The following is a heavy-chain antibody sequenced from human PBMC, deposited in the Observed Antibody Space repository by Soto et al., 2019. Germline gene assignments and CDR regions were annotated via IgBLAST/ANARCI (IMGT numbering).Heavy chain of an antibody. V-gene: IGHV4-39*01. CDR2: IYYSGST. J-gene: IGHJ3*02. Sequence: QLQLQESGPGLVKPSETLSLTCTVSGGSISSSSYYWGWIRQPPGKGLEWIGSIYYSGSTYYNPSLQSRVTISVDTSKNHFSLKLSSVTAADAAVYYCARLNYDYVWGSYRGNAFDIWGQGTMVTVSS. CDR3: ARLNYDYVWGSYRGNAFDI. D-gene: IGHD3-16*02. CDR1: GGSISSSSYY.